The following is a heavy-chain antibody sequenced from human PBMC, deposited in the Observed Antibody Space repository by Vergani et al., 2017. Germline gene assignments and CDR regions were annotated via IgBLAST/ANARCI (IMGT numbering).Heavy chain of an antibody. CDR3: ARDEGVRWELPPGVYYYYYYGMDV. V-gene: IGHV3-7*01. D-gene: IGHD1-26*01. Sequence: EVQLVESGGGLVQPGGSLRLSCAASGFTFSSYWMSWVRQAPGKGLEWVANIKQDGSEKYYVDSVKGRFTISRDNAKNSLYLQMNSLGAEDTAVYYCARDEGVRWELPPGVYYYYYYGMDVWGQGTTVTVSS. CDR1: GFTFSSYW. CDR2: IKQDGSEK. J-gene: IGHJ6*02.